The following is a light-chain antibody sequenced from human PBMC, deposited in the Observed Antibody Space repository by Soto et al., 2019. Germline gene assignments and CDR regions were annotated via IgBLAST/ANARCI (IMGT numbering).Light chain of an antibody. J-gene: IGLJ2*01. CDR2: EVS. CDR3: SSYTTSSTLGV. CDR1: SSDVGGYNF. V-gene: IGLV2-14*01. Sequence: QSALTQPASVSGSPGQSITISCTGTSSDVGGYNFVSWYQQHPGKAPTLIIYEVSNRPSGISNRFSGSKSGNTASLTISGLQAEDEADYYCSSYTTSSTLGVFGGGTKLTVL.